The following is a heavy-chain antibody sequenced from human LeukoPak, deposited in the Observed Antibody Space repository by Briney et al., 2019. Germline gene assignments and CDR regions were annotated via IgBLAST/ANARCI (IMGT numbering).Heavy chain of an antibody. V-gene: IGHV4-39*07. CDR3: ASPPQGRYCGGDCYSD. J-gene: IGHJ4*02. Sequence: SETLSLTCTVSGGSISSSSYYWGWLRQPPGKGPEWIGSIYYSGSTNYNPSLKSRVTISVDTSKNQFSLKLSSVTAADTAVYYCASPPQGRYCGGDCYSDWGQGTLVTVSS. D-gene: IGHD2-21*02. CDR2: IYYSGST. CDR1: GGSISSSSYY.